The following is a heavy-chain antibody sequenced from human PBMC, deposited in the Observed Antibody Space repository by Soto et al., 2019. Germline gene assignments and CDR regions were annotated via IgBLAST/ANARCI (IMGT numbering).Heavy chain of an antibody. J-gene: IGHJ5*02. D-gene: IGHD1-26*01. CDR3: ARDLSRRIVGAKHDL. Sequence: GGSLRLSCAASGFSFSIYSMHWVRQTPGKGLEWVSSINSVSNYIFYADSVKGRFTISRDNAKNSLFLQMNSLRDDDTAVYYCARDLSRRIVGAKHDLWGQGTQVTV. CDR2: INSVSNYI. V-gene: IGHV3-21*01. CDR1: GFSFSIYS.